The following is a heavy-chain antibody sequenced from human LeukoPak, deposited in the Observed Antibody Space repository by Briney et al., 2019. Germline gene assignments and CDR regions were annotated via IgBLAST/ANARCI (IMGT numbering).Heavy chain of an antibody. CDR1: GFTFSTYV. D-gene: IGHD1-26*01. Sequence: GGSLRLSCAASGFTFSTYVMNWVRQAPGKGLEWVSTISDSGGSTYYADSVKGRFTISRDNSQNTLYLQMNNLRAEDTAIYYCAKDRMGATAVFDSWGQGTLVTVSS. CDR3: AKDRMGATAVFDS. V-gene: IGHV3-23*01. J-gene: IGHJ4*02. CDR2: ISDSGGST.